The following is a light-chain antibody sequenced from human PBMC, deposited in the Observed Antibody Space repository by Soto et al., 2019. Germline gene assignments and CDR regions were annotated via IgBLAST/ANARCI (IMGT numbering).Light chain of an antibody. CDR1: QSVTSSD. J-gene: IGKJ4*01. CDR3: QHYGGSLA. CDR2: GAS. V-gene: IGKV3-20*01. Sequence: ESVLTQSPGTLSLSPGERATLSCRASQSVTSSDLAWYQQKPGQAPRLLIYGASSRATGIPDRFSGSESGTDFTLTISRLEPEDFAVYFCQHYGGSLAFGGGTKVETK.